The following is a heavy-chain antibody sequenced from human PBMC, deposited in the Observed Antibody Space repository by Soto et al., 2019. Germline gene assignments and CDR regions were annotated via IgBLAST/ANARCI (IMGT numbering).Heavy chain of an antibody. Sequence: GGSLRLSCAASGFTFSSYSMNWVRQAPGKGLEWVSSISSSSSYIYYADSVKGRFTISRDNAKNSLYLQMNSLRAEDTAVYYCARASGSGSYWYYYYGMDVWGQGTTVTVSS. CDR3: ARASGSGSYWYYYYGMDV. J-gene: IGHJ6*02. D-gene: IGHD3-10*01. CDR2: ISSSSSYI. V-gene: IGHV3-21*01. CDR1: GFTFSSYS.